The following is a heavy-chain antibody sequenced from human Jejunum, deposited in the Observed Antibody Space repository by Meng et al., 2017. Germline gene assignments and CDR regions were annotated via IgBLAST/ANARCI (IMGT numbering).Heavy chain of an antibody. CDR1: GFTFSGTA. V-gene: IGHV3-73*01. J-gene: IGHJ4*02. Sequence: GSLRLSCAASGFTFSGTAMHWVRQASGKGLERVGRIHTKARSYATAYVAAGKGRFTISRDDLKNTAYLQMNSLNTEDTAGYYCTSLNYDENRDSYTGYWGQGTLVTVSS. D-gene: IGHD3-3*01. CDR3: TSLNYDENRDSYTGY. CDR2: IHTKARSYAT.